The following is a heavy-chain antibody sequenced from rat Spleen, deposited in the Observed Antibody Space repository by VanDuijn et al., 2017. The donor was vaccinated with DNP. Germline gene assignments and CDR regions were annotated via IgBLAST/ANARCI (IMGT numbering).Heavy chain of an antibody. Sequence: QVQLKESGPGLVQPAQTLSLTCTVSGFSLNSYTVTWVRQPPGKGLEWIAAFSSGGGTFLNSGLKSRLSISRDTSKSQVFLKMNSLQTEDTAMYFCARSGRGALDYWGQGVLVTVSS. CDR3: ARSGRGALDY. J-gene: IGHJ2*01. V-gene: IGHV2-6*01. CDR1: GFSLNSYT. CDR2: FSSGGGT. D-gene: IGHD1-11*01.